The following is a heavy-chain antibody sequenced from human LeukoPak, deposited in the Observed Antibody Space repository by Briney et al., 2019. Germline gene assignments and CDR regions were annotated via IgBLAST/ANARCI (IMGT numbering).Heavy chain of an antibody. J-gene: IGHJ4*02. CDR3: SKQRRALLVPSTLDY. Sequence: GGSLRLSCAASGFTFNYYALSLVRQAPGKGLQWVSAISGSGSSTYHADSVQGRFTTSRDNSKNTLYLHMVSLRAEDTAIYYCSKQRRALLVPSTLDYWGQGTLVTVSS. V-gene: IGHV3-23*01. CDR1: GFTFNYYA. D-gene: IGHD2-2*01. CDR2: ISGSGSST.